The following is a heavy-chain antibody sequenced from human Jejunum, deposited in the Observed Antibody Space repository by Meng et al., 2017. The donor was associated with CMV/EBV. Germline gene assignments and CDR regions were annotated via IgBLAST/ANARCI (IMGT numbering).Heavy chain of an antibody. Sequence: GFRFSMYEMNWVSQAPGKGLEWVSFISNSGSTIYYADSVKGRFTVSRDNARNSLYLQMSSLRAEDTAVYYCARDLLGGSYGVLDYWGQGTLVTVSS. CDR3: ARDLLGGSYGVLDY. V-gene: IGHV3-48*03. CDR2: ISNSGSTI. J-gene: IGHJ4*02. D-gene: IGHD1-26*01. CDR1: GFRFSMYE.